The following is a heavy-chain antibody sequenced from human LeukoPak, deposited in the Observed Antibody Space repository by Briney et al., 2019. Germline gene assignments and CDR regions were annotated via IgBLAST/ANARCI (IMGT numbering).Heavy chain of an antibody. J-gene: IGHJ4*02. Sequence: GGSLRLSCAASGFTFANYAMSWVRQAPGKGLEWVSTLSHSGGDTYYADSVKGRFTISRDNSRNTLYLQMNSLRAEDTAVYYCAKDRIQQWLVRPYYFDYWGQGTLVTVSS. CDR3: AKDRIQQWLVRPYYFDY. CDR2: LSHSGGDT. D-gene: IGHD6-19*01. CDR1: GFTFANYA. V-gene: IGHV3-23*01.